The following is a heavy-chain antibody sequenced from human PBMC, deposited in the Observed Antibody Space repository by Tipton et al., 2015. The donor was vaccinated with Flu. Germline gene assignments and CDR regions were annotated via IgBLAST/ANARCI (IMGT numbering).Heavy chain of an antibody. CDR2: IYYSGST. Sequence: LRLSCAVSGYSISSGGYYWSWIRQHPGKGLEWIGYIYYSGSTYYNPSLKSRVTISVDTSKNQFSLKLSSVTAADTAVYYCARTRISYGSGSYADYWGQGTLVTVSS. CDR1: GYSISSGGYY. V-gene: IGHV4-31*02. D-gene: IGHD3-10*01. J-gene: IGHJ4*02. CDR3: ARTRISYGSGSYADY.